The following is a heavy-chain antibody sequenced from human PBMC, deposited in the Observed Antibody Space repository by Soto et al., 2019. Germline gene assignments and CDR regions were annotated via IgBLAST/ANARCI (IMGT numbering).Heavy chain of an antibody. CDR1: GFTFSSYA. CDR3: AKDREVTISRGAGYFDL. V-gene: IGHV3-23*01. D-gene: IGHD3-10*01. CDR2: ISGSGGST. Sequence: EVPLLESGGGLVQPGGSLRLSCAASGFTFSSYAMSWVRQAPGKGLEWVSAISGSGGSTYYADSVKGRFTISRDNSKNTLYLQMNSLRAEDTAVYYCAKDREVTISRGAGYFDLWGRGTLVTVSS. J-gene: IGHJ2*01.